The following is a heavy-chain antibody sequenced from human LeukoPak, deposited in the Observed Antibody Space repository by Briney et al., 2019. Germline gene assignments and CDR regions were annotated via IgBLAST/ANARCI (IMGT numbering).Heavy chain of an antibody. J-gene: IGHJ4*02. D-gene: IGHD2-21*01. V-gene: IGHV3-23*01. CDR1: GFTFSSYA. Sequence: GGSLRLSCAASGFTFSSYAMSWVRQAPGKGLEWVSAISGSGGSTYYADSVKGRFTISRDNSKNTLYLQMNSLKTEDTAVYYCTTSVIRDYYFDYWGQGTLVTVSS. CDR3: TTSVIRDYYFDY. CDR2: ISGSGGST.